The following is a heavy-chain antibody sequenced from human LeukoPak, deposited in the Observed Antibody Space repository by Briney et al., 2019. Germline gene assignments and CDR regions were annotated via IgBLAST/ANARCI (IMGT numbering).Heavy chain of an antibody. CDR3: AKDEGSRSLYYFDY. D-gene: IGHD3-10*01. Sequence: GGSLRVSCAASGFTFSSYAMSWVRQAPGKGLEWVSGISGSGDSTYYADSVKGRFTISRDNSKNTLYLQMNSLRAEDTAVYYCAKDEGSRSLYYFDYWGQGTLVTVSS. CDR1: GFTFSSYA. CDR2: ISGSGDST. V-gene: IGHV3-23*01. J-gene: IGHJ4*02.